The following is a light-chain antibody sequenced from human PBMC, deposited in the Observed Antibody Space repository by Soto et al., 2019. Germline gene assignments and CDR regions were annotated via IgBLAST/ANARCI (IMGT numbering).Light chain of an antibody. V-gene: IGLV3-1*01. Sequence: SYELTQPPSVSVSPGQTASITCFGDKLGDKYASWYQQKPGQSPVVVIYQDTKRPSGIPERFSGSNSGNTATLTISGTQAIDEADYYCQAWDSTTVVFGGGTKLTVL. CDR1: KLGDKY. CDR3: QAWDSTTVV. J-gene: IGLJ2*01. CDR2: QDT.